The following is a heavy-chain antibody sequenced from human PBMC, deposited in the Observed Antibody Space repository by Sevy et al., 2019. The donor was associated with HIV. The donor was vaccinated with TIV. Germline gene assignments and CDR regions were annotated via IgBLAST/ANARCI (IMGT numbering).Heavy chain of an antibody. J-gene: IGHJ4*02. D-gene: IGHD3-16*02. V-gene: IGHV3-30-3*01. CDR1: GFTFSSYA. CDR2: ISYDGSNK. CDR3: ARVGGDYVWGSYRV. Sequence: GGSLRLSCAASGFTFSSYAMHWVRQAPGKGLEWVAVISYDGSNKYYADSVKGRFTISRDNSKNTLYLQMNSLRAEDTAVYYCARVGGDYVWGSYRVWGQGTLLTVSS.